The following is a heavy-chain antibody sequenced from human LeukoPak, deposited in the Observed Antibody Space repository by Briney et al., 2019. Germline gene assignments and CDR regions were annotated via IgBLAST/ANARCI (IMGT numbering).Heavy chain of an antibody. V-gene: IGHV1-2*02. CDR3: ARDHSPYYDSSGYYYYYYGMDV. D-gene: IGHD3-22*01. CDR2: FNPDSGGT. Sequence: GASVKVSCKASGYTFTGYYMHWVRQAPGQGLEWMGWFNPDSGGTNYAQKFQGRVTMTRDTSISTAYMELSRLRSDDTAVYYCARDHSPYYDSSGYYYYYYGMDVWGQGTTVTVSS. CDR1: GYTFTGYY. J-gene: IGHJ6*02.